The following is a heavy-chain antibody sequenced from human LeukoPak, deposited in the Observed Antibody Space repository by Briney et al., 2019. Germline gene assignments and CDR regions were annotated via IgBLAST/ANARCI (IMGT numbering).Heavy chain of an antibody. V-gene: IGHV4-59*08. D-gene: IGHD3-22*01. CDR2: IYYTGGT. J-gene: IGHJ5*02. CDR1: GGSITNYY. Sequence: PSESLSLTCTVSGGSITNYYWAWIRQPPGKGLEWIGNIYYTGGTKYNPSLRSRVTISVDTSKNQFSLKLSSVTAADTAVYYCARQRDYYDSSGYSNLYWFDPWGQGTLVTVSS. CDR3: ARQRDYYDSSGYSNLYWFDP.